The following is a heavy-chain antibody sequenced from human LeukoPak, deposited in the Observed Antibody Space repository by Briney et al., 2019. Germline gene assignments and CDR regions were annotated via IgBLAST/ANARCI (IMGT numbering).Heavy chain of an antibody. CDR2: ISSSSSTI. D-gene: IGHD5-18*01. V-gene: IGHV3-48*01. CDR1: GFTFSRYT. Sequence: GGPLRLSCAASGFTFSRYTMNWVRQAPGKGLEWVSYISSSSSTIYYADSVKGRFTISRDNAKNSLYLQMNSLRAEDTAVYYCAREAPLSGYSYGLFDYWGQGTLVTVSS. J-gene: IGHJ4*02. CDR3: AREAPLSGYSYGLFDY.